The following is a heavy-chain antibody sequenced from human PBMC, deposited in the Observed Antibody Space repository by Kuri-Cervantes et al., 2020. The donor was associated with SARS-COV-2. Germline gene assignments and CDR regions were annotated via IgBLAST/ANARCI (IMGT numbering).Heavy chain of an antibody. Sequence: LSLTCAASGFTFSDYYMSWIRQAPGKGLEWVSSISSSSSYIYYADSVKGRFTISRDNAKNSLYLQMNSLRAEDTAVYYCARDLLTQGWFDPWGQGTLVTVSS. CDR3: ARDLLTQGWFDP. J-gene: IGHJ5*02. V-gene: IGHV3-11*06. CDR1: GFTFSDYY. CDR2: ISSSSSYI. D-gene: IGHD1-26*01.